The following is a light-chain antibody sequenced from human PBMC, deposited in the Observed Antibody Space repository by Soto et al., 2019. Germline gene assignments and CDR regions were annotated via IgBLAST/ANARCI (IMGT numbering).Light chain of an antibody. J-gene: IGLJ2*01. CDR1: SASVLTSYY. CDR2: STN. V-gene: IGLV8-61*01. CDR3: ALYVGSGTVV. Sequence: QTVVSQEPSFSVSPGETVTLTCGLTSASVLTSYYPSWYQQTPGQAPRTLIYSTNIRSSGVPDRFSGSILGNKAAHTITGAQADDESDYYCALYVGSGTVVFGGGTKVTVL.